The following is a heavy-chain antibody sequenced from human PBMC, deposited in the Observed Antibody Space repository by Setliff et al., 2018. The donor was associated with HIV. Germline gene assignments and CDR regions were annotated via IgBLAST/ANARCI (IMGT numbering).Heavy chain of an antibody. J-gene: IGHJ3*02. D-gene: IGHD2-2*01. V-gene: IGHV1-69*08. CDR3: ARSVWAVVVPTDPAVDAFAI. CDR2: IIPIFGTP. CDR1: GGTFSTYT. Sequence: SVKVSCKTSGGTFSTYTIAWVRQAPGQGLEWMGRIIPIFGTPNYAQKFQGRVTITADKSTSTVYLDLRSLTSEDTAMYYCARSVWAVVVPTDPAVDAFAIWGQGTMVTVS.